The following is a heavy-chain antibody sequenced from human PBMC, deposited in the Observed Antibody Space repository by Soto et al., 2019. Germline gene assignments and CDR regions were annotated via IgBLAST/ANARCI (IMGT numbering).Heavy chain of an antibody. CDR1: GFTFSGSA. D-gene: IGHD3-22*01. Sequence: PXVSLRLSCEASGFTFSGSAMHWVRQASGKGLEWVGRIRSKANSYATAYAASVKGRFSISRDESKNTAYLQMNSLKTEDPAVYYCTSHSPDDMIRKWAQGTQVTVSS. J-gene: IGHJ4*02. CDR3: TSHSPDDMIRK. CDR2: IRSKANSYAT. V-gene: IGHV3-73*01.